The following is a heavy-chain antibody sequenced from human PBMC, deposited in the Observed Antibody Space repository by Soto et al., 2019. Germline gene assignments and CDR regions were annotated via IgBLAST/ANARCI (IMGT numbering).Heavy chain of an antibody. V-gene: IGHV1-69*13. D-gene: IGHD3-22*01. Sequence: SRKAYSKTSGDTFSSYAISWVRQAPGQGLEWMGGIIPIFGTANYAQKFQGRVTITADESTSTAYMELSSLRSEDTAVYYCARVLHDYDRNVLLPYWGQGTFVTGSS. CDR3: ARVLHDYDRNVLLPY. CDR1: GDTFSSYA. CDR2: IIPIFGTA. J-gene: IGHJ4*02.